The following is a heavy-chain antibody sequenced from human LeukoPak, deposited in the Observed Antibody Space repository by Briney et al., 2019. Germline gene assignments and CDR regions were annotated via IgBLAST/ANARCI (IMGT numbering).Heavy chain of an antibody. CDR1: GGSISTYY. V-gene: IGHV4-59*12. D-gene: IGHD5-12*01. J-gene: IGHJ4*02. Sequence: SETLSLTCSVSGGSISTYYWSWIRQPPGKGLEWIGYIHYSGSTNYNPSLKSRVTISVDTSKNQFSLKLNSVTAADTAVYYCARSGSGYLRYYFDYWGQGTLVTVSS. CDR3: ARSGSGYLRYYFDY. CDR2: IHYSGST.